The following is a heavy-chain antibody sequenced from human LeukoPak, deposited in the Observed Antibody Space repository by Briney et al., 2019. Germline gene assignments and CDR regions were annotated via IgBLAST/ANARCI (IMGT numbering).Heavy chain of an antibody. CDR3: ARDIVVVPAASPYYYYGMDV. J-gene: IGHJ6*02. CDR2: ISSSGSTI. CDR1: GFTFSDYY. D-gene: IGHD2-2*01. V-gene: IGHV3-11*01. Sequence: GGSLRLSCAASGFTFSDYYMSWIRQAPGKGLEWVSYISSSGSTIYYADSVKGRFTISRDNAKNSLYLQMNSLRAEDTAVYYCARDIVVVPAASPYYYYGMDVWGQGTTVTVSS.